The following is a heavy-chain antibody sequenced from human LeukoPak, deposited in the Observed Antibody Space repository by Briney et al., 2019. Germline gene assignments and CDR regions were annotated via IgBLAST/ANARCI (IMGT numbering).Heavy chain of an antibody. D-gene: IGHD2-15*01. J-gene: IGHJ4*02. CDR2: IYPGDSDT. V-gene: IGHV5-51*01. Sequence: IGWVRQMPGKGLEWMGIIYPGDSDTRYSPSFQGQVTISADKSISTAYLQWSSLKASDTAMCYCARGYSMTQIDYWGQGTLVTVSS. CDR3: ARGYSMTQIDY.